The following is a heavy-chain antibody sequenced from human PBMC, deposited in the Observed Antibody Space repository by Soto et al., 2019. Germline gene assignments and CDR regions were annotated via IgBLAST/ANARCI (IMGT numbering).Heavy chain of an antibody. CDR1: EFTFSDYP. CDR3: AKGGRQWLVTSDFNY. CDR2: VSHDGRNT. V-gene: IGHV3-30*18. Sequence: GGSLRHSCAASEFTFSDYPMHWVRQAPGKGLEWVAVVSHDGRNTHYADSVKGRFTISRDSSKNTVSLEMTSLRAEDTAVYYCAKGGRQWLVTSDFNYWGQGALVTVSS. D-gene: IGHD6-19*01. J-gene: IGHJ4*02.